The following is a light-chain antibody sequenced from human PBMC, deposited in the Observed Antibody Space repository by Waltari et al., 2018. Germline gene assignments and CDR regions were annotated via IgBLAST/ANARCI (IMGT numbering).Light chain of an antibody. V-gene: IGLV3-25*03. CDR1: ALPKQY. CDR3: QSADTTSVM. J-gene: IGLJ3*02. Sequence: SYELTQPPSVSVSPGQTARIPCSGAALPKQYVHWYQQKPGQAPVMLIYKDNERPSGIPERFSGSSSGTTVTLTISEVQAEDEADYYCQSADTTSVMFGGGTKVTVL. CDR2: KDN.